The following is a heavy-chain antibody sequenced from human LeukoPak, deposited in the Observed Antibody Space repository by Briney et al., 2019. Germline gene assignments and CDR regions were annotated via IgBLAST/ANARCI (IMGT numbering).Heavy chain of an antibody. CDR3: ARESSSSRYFMDV. CDR1: GGYTRTSTSY. D-gene: IGHD6-6*01. V-gene: IGHV4-39*07. J-gene: IGHJ6*03. CDR2: IHYSGST. Sequence: SETLSLTCSVSGGYTRTSTSYWGWVRQPPGKGLEWIGSIHYSGSTYKNPSLKSRVTISMDTSKSQFSLKVTSLTAADSAVYFCARESSSSRYFMDVWGRGTTVTVSS.